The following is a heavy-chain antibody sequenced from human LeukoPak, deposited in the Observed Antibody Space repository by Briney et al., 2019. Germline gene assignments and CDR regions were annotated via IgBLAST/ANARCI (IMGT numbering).Heavy chain of an antibody. Sequence: GGSLRLSCAASGFTFDDYAMHWVRQAPGKGLEWVSGISWDSANIGYADSVKGRFTISRDNTKDSLYLQMNSLRAEDTALYYCAKESSVYCTDGVCSLDFWGQGSLVTVSS. V-gene: IGHV3-9*01. CDR1: GFTFDDYA. J-gene: IGHJ4*02. CDR3: AKESSVYCTDGVCSLDF. CDR2: ISWDSANI. D-gene: IGHD2-8*01.